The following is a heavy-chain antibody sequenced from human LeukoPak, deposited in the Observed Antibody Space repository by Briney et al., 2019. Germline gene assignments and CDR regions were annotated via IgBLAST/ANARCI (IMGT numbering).Heavy chain of an antibody. D-gene: IGHD3-10*02. CDR3: AELGITMIGGV. CDR1: GFTFSSYS. V-gene: IGHV3-48*01. CDR2: ISSSTI. Sequence: GGSLRLSCAASGFTFSSYSMNWVRQAPGKGLEWVSYISSSTIYYADSVKGRFTISRDNAKNSLSLQMNSLRADVTAVYYCAELGITMIGGVWGKGTTVTISS. J-gene: IGHJ6*04.